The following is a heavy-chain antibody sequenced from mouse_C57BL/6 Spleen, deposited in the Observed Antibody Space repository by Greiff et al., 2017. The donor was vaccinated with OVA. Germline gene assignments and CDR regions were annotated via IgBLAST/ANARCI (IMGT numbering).Heavy chain of an antibody. CDR3: VSSMVKAWFAY. Sequence: EVQLVESGGGLVQPKGSLKLSCAASGFSFNTYAMNWVRQAPGTGLEWVARIRSKSNNYATYYADSVKDRFTISRDDSESMLYLQMNNLKTEDTAMYYCVSSMVKAWFAYWGQGTLVTVSA. D-gene: IGHD2-2*01. CDR1: GFSFNTYA. CDR2: IRSKSNNYAT. V-gene: IGHV10-1*01. J-gene: IGHJ3*01.